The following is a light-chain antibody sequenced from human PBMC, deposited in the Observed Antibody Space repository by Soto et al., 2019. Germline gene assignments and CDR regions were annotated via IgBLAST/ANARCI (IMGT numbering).Light chain of an antibody. Sequence: QSVVTQPAPLSGAPGQSVPISCAGTSSEVGRYTYVSWYQQHPGKAPKLIIYDVYNRPSGVSTRFSGSKSGNTASLTISGLQAEDEADYYCTSYTSTSTPYVFGGGTKVTVL. CDR2: DVY. CDR3: TSYTSTSTPYV. J-gene: IGLJ1*01. V-gene: IGLV2-14*01. CDR1: SSEVGRYTY.